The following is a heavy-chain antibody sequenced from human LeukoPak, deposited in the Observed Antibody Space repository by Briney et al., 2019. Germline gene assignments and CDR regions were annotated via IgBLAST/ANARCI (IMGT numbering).Heavy chain of an antibody. CDR1: GYSFTTYW. CDR2: IYPGDSDT. J-gene: IGHJ4*02. D-gene: IGHD2-8*01. Sequence: GESLKISCKGSGYSFTTYWIGWVRQMPGKRLEWMGVIYPGDSDTRYNPSFQGQVTISADKSINTAYLQWSSLEASDNATYYCARFRQLIRSYFDYWGQGTLVAVSS. CDR3: ARFRQLIRSYFDY. V-gene: IGHV5-51*01.